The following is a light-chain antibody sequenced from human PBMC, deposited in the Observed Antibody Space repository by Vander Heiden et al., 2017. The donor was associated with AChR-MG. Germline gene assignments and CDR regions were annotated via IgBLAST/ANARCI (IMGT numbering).Light chain of an antibody. CDR3: QQCYGSPLT. CDR2: WTS. CDR1: QSVLHNNQKY. V-gene: IGKV4-1*01. J-gene: IGKJ3*01. Sequence: DIVMTQTPVSLTVSPGERATISCKSSQSVLHNNQKYLAWYQQKPGQPPKLLIYWTSTRESGVPGLLNGSRSGGDVTLTISSLRAEDVAVYYGQQCYGSPLTFGPGTKVDIK.